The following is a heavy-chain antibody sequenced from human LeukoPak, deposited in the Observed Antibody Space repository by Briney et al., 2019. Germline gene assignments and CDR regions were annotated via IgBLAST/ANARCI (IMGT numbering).Heavy chain of an antibody. J-gene: IGHJ3*02. CDR2: INSDGRST. Sequence: GGSLRLSCVASGFTFSRYWMHWVRQAPGKGLVWVSRINSDGRSTNYADSVKGRFSISRDNAENTLYLQMNSLRVEDTAVYYCAKEGDYYGSGSYRDGFDIWGQGTRATVSS. D-gene: IGHD3-10*01. V-gene: IGHV3-74*01. CDR3: AKEGDYYGSGSYRDGFDI. CDR1: GFTFSRYW.